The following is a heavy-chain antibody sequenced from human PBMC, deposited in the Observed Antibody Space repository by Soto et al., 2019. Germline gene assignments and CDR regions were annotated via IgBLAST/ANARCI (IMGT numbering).Heavy chain of an antibody. Sequence: EVQLVESGGGLVQPGGSLRFSCAASGFTVSSNYMSWVRQAPGKGLEWVSVIYSGGSTYYADSVKGRFTISRDNSKNTLYLQMNSLRAEDTAVYYCSRDQRGTGAFDYWGQGTLVTVSS. V-gene: IGHV3-66*01. CDR1: GFTVSSNY. D-gene: IGHD3-10*01. CDR3: SRDQRGTGAFDY. CDR2: IYSGGST. J-gene: IGHJ4*02.